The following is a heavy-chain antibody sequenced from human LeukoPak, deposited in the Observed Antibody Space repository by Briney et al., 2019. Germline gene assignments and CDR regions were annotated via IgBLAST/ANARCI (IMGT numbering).Heavy chain of an antibody. V-gene: IGHV3-23*01. CDR3: ARGDGLWFGELFTY. CDR1: GFTFSNYA. Sequence: GGSLRLSCAASGFTFSNYAMSWARQAPGKGLEWVSSFTVSGGNTHYADSVKGRCTISRDNSKNTLYLQINNLRAEDTAVYYCARGDGLWFGELFTYWGQGTPVTVSS. CDR2: FTVSGGNT. J-gene: IGHJ4*02. D-gene: IGHD3-10*01.